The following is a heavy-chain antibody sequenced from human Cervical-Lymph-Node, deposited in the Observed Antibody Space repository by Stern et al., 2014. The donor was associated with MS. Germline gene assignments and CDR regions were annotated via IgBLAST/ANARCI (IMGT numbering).Heavy chain of an antibody. CDR2: VTYNGTNK. Sequence: MQLVESGGGVVQPGRSLRLSCSASGFTFKSYTMQWVRQPPGKGLEWVAVVTYNGTNKYYADSVNGRFTISRDNSKNILFLQMNSLRPDDSAVYYCAKYAETFDSWGQGTLVIVSS. CDR1: GFTFKSYT. D-gene: IGHD5-24*01. CDR3: AKYAETFDS. V-gene: IGHV3-30-3*02. J-gene: IGHJ4*02.